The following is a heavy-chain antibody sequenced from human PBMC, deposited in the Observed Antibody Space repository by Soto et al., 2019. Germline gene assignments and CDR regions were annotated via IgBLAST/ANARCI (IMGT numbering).Heavy chain of an antibody. D-gene: IGHD3-10*01. J-gene: IGHJ6*02. CDR2: IYHSGST. V-gene: IGHV4-30-2*01. Sequence: PSETLSLTCAVSGGSISSGGYSWYWIRQPPGKGLEWIGYIYHSGSTYYNPSLKSRVTISVDRSKNQFSLMLDSVTATDTAVYYCSRQGFGSLHGLVDVWGQGTKVTGSS. CDR1: GGSISSGGYS. CDR3: SRQGFGSLHGLVDV.